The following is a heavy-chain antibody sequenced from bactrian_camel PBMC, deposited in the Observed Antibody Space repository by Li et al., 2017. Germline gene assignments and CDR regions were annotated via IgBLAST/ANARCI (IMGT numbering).Heavy chain of an antibody. J-gene: IGHJ4*01. CDR2: IRRSGGET. Sequence: VQLVESGGGSVQTGGSLRLSCVVSGHSRGSNCVGWYRLPPGRAPAEREGIAAIRRSGGETWYAGSVKGRFTISQDSARNTVYLVMNSLKPEDTAMYYCAANFGPYCSGPYLARRANFLGQGTQVTVS. CDR1: GHSRGSNC. V-gene: IGHV3-3*01. D-gene: IGHD2*01.